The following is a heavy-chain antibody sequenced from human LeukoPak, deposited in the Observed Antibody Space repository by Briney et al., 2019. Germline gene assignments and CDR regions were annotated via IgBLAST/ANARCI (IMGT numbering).Heavy chain of an antibody. CDR2: IYSGGST. D-gene: IGHD1-26*01. CDR3: ARGRSGSYRPVLTY. J-gene: IGHJ4*02. CDR1: GFTVSSFY. V-gene: IGHV3-66*01. Sequence: GGSLRLSCAASGFTVSSFYMNWVRLAPGKGLEWVSVIYSGGSTHYADSVRGRFTISRDNAKNSLYLQMNSLRAEDTAVYYCARGRSGSYRPVLTYWGQGTLVTVSS.